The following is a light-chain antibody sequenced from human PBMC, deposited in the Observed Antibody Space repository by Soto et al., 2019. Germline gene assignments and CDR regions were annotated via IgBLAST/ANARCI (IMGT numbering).Light chain of an antibody. CDR1: QAISSA. CDR2: DAS. V-gene: IGKV1-13*02. J-gene: IGKJ1*01. CDR3: QQLNSYPVT. Sequence: GDRVTITCRASQAISSALAWYQQKPGKPPKLLIYDASTLQSGVPSRFSGTASGTDFTLTINSLQPEDFATYYCQQLNSYPVTFGQGTKVDIK.